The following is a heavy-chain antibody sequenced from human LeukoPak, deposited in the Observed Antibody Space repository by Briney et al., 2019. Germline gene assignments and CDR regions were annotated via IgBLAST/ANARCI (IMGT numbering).Heavy chain of an antibody. D-gene: IGHD5-18*01. V-gene: IGHV1-69*13. Sequence: SVKVSCKASGGTFSSYAISWVRQAPGQGLEWMGGIMPIFGTANYAQKFLGRVTIIADESTSTAYMELSSLRSEDTAVYYCARAGTAMSTLDYWGQGTLVTVSS. CDR3: ARAGTAMSTLDY. J-gene: IGHJ4*02. CDR2: IMPIFGTA. CDR1: GGTFSSYA.